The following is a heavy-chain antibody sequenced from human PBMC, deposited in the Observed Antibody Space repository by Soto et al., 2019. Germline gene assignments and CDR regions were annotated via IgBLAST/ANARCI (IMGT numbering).Heavy chain of an antibody. Sequence: GGSLRLSCAASGFTFSTYWMHWVRQAPGKGLVWVSRINSDGSSTSYADSVKGRFTISRDNAKNTLYLQMNSLRAEDTAVYYCAREVLSGYYNNFDYWGQGTLVTVSS. D-gene: IGHD3-22*01. CDR3: AREVLSGYYNNFDY. V-gene: IGHV3-74*01. CDR1: GFTFSTYW. CDR2: INSDGSST. J-gene: IGHJ4*02.